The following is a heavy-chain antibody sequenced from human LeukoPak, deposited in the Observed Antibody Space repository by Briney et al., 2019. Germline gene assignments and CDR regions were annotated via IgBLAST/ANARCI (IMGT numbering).Heavy chain of an antibody. V-gene: IGHV3-23*01. CDR1: GFTFSSYA. CDR2: ISGSGGST. CDR3: AKDVGVYGDYRFDY. D-gene: IGHD4-17*01. J-gene: IGHJ4*02. Sequence: GGSLRLSCAASGFTFSSYAMSWVRQAPGKGLEWVSAISGSGGSTNYADPVKGRFTISRDNSKNTLYLQMNSLRAEDTAVYYCAKDVGVYGDYRFDYWGQGTLVTVSS.